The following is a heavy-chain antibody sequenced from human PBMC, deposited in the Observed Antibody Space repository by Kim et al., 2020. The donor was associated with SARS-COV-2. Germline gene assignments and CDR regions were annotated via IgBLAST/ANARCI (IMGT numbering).Heavy chain of an antibody. D-gene: IGHD3-10*01. CDR3: TGHGSGSS. V-gene: IGHV3-23*01. J-gene: IGHJ1*01. CDR1: GFTFRNNG. CDR2: ILAYETGT. Sequence: GGSLRLSCTASGFTFRNNGMSWVRQPPGKGLEWVSDILAYETGTYYADSVKGRFSISRDNSKNTVYLQMNSLRGEDTAVYYCTGHGSGSSWGQGTLVTVS.